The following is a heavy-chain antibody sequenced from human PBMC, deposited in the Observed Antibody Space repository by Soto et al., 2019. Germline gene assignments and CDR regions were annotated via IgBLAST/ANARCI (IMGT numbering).Heavy chain of an antibody. D-gene: IGHD6-13*01. CDR3: AAGDGYSSSWGYYYYYYGMDV. CDR2: IVVGSGNT. Sequence: QMQLVQSGPEVKKPGTSVKVSCKASGFTFTSSAVQWVRQARGQRLEWIGWIVVGSGNTNYAQKFQERVTITRDMSTSTAYMELSSLRSEDTAVYYSAAGDGYSSSWGYYYYYYGMDVWGQGTTVTVSS. CDR1: GFTFTSSA. J-gene: IGHJ6*02. V-gene: IGHV1-58*01.